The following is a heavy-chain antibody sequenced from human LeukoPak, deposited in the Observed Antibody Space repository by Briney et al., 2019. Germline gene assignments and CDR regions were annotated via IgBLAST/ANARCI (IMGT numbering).Heavy chain of an antibody. V-gene: IGHV4-34*01. J-gene: IGHJ4*02. CDR1: GGSFSGYY. CDR3: ARAQRGRRGYSTFGY. D-gene: IGHD5-18*01. CDR2: INHSGST. Sequence: SETLSLTCAVYGGSFSGYYWSWIRQPPGKGLEWIGEINHSGSTNYNPSLKSRVTISVDTSKNQFSLKLSSVTAADTAVYYCARAQRGRRGYSTFGYWGQGTLVTVSS.